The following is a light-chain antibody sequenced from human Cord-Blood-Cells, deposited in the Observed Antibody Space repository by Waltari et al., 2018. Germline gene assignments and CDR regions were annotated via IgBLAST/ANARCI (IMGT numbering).Light chain of an antibody. V-gene: IGLV2-23*01. Sequence: QSALTQPAPVSGSPGQSITISCTGTSSDVGSYNLVSWYQQHPGKAPKLMIYEGSKRPSGVSNRSSGSKSGNTSSLTISGLQAEDEADYYCCSYAGSSTWVFGGGTKLTVL. CDR1: SSDVGSYNL. CDR3: CSYAGSSTWV. CDR2: EGS. J-gene: IGLJ3*02.